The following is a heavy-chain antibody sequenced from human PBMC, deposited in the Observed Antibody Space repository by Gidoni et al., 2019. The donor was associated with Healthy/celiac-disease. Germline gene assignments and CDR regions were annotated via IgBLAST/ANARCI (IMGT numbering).Heavy chain of an antibody. CDR3: TTLDTAMPAGDY. V-gene: IGHV3-15*01. Sequence: EVQLVESGGGLVKLGGSLRLSCAAPGFTFINAWMSWVRQAPGKGLEWVGRIKSKTDGGTTDYAAPVKGRFTNSRDDSKNTLYLQMNSLKTEDTAVYYCTTLDTAMPAGDYWGQGTLVTVSS. CDR1: GFTFINAW. J-gene: IGHJ4*02. D-gene: IGHD5-18*01. CDR2: IKSKTDGGTT.